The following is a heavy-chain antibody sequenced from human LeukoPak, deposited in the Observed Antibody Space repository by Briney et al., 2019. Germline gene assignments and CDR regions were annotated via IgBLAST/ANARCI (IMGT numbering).Heavy chain of an antibody. J-gene: IGHJ4*01. CDR2: TSGST. CDR1: GGSISSGSYY. V-gene: IGHV4-61*02. Sequence: SQTLSLTCTVSGGSISSGSYYWSWIRQPAGKGLEWIGRTSGSTNYNPSLKSRVTISVDTSKNQFSLKLSSVTAADTAVYYCARSGTVTIFDYWGQEPRSPSP. CDR3: ARSGTVTIFDY. D-gene: IGHD4-17*01.